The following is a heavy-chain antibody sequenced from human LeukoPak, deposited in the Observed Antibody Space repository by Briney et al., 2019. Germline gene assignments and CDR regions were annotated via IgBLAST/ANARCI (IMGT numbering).Heavy chain of an antibody. Sequence: GGSLRLSCAASGFTVSSNYMSWGRQAPGKGLEWVSVIYSGGSTYYADSVKGRFTISRDNSKNTLYLQMNSLRAEDTAGYYCARADHYGDSLDYWGQGTLVTVSS. CDR2: IYSGGST. CDR1: GFTVSSNY. CDR3: ARADHYGDSLDY. D-gene: IGHD4-17*01. V-gene: IGHV3-53*01. J-gene: IGHJ4*02.